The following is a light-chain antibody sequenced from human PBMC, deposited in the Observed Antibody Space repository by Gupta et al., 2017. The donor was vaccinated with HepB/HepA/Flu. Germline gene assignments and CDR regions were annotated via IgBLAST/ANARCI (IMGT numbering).Light chain of an antibody. CDR2: EVS. J-gene: IGLJ1*01. CDR1: SGDIGRYNY. V-gene: IGLV2-14*01. CDR3: CSHAATHAATNF. Sequence: QSALTQPPSVSGSPGQSITVSCTGSSGDIGRYNYVSWYQQYPGKAPKLILSEVSNRPSGVSDRFSGSKSGNTASLTISGLQAEDEADYFCCSHAATHAATNFFGSGTHVTVL.